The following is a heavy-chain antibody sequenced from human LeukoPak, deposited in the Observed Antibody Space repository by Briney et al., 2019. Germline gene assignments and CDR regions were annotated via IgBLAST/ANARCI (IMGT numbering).Heavy chain of an antibody. CDR1: GGSISSYY. CDR2: IYYSGST. D-gene: IGHD3-22*01. Sequence: SETLSLTCTVSGGSISSYYWSWIRQPPGKGLECIGYIYYSGSTKYNPSLKSPVTISVDASKTQFSLKLNSVTAADTAVYFCARHRDYYDTWGHGTLVTVSS. V-gene: IGHV4-59*08. J-gene: IGHJ4*01. CDR3: ARHRDYYDT.